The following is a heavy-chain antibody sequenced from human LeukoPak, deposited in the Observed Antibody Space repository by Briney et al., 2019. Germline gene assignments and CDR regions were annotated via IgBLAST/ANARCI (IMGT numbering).Heavy chain of an antibody. CDR3: AGCAGNSCYFDY. D-gene: IGHD1-1*01. CDR2: IKQDGSAK. Sequence: PGGSLRLSCAASGFSFISYWMSWVRQAPGKGLEWVANIKQDGSAKNYVDSVKGRFTISRDNAKNSLYLQLNRLRAEDTAVYYCAGCAGNSCYFDYWGQGTLVIVSS. CDR1: GFSFISYW. V-gene: IGHV3-7*01. J-gene: IGHJ4*02.